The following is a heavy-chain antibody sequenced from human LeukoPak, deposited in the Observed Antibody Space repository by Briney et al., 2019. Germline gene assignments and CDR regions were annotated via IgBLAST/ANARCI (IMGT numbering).Heavy chain of an antibody. CDR1: GFSFDDYG. D-gene: IGHD3-22*01. CDR3: ARDLRVVITGSFHS. V-gene: IGHV3-20*04. Sequence: GGSLRLSCAASGFSFDDYGLTWVRQAPGKGLECVSGINCNGDSTDYADSVKGRFTISRDNAKNSLYLQMNSLRAEDTALYYCARDLRVVITGSFHSWGQGTLVTVSS. CDR2: INCNGDST. J-gene: IGHJ4*02.